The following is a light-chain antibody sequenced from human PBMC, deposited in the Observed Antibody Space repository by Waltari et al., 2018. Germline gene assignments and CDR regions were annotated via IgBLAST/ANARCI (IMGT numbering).Light chain of an antibody. Sequence: DGVVKQSPLSLPVTPGQKASMSCRSSQSLLYRDGYTYLNWFHQRPGQSPRGLIYRVSSRDSGVPDRFSGIGSGADFTLNISRVEAEDVGVYYCMQVAHWPPTFGQGT. CDR2: RVS. J-gene: IGKJ1*01. V-gene: IGKV2-30*01. CDR3: MQVAHWPPT. CDR1: QSLLYRDGYTY.